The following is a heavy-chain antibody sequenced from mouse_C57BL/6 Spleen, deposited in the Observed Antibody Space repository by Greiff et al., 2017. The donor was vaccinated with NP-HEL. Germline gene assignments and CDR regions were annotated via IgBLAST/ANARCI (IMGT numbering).Heavy chain of an antibody. CDR1: GYTFTDYY. D-gene: IGHD4-1*01. V-gene: IGHV1-76*01. CDR3: AKGLTGTALYFDY. Sequence: VQLQQSGAELVRPGASVKLSCKASGYTFTDYYINWVKQRPGQGLEWIARIYPGSGNTYYNEKFKGKATLTAEKSSSTAYMQLSSLTSEDSAVYFCAKGLTGTALYFDYWGQGTTLTVSS. CDR2: IYPGSGNT. J-gene: IGHJ2*01.